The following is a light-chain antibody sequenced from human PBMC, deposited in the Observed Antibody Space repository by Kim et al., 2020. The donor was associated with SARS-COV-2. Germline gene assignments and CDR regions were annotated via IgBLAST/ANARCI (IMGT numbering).Light chain of an antibody. Sequence: GHSITISCTGSNSDVGSYTLVSRYQQSPGKAPKLVIYEVTKRPSGVSDRFSGSKSGNTASLTISGLQAEDEAHYYCCSYVGNDIYVYGSGTKVTVL. V-gene: IGLV2-23*02. CDR3: CSYVGNDIYV. J-gene: IGLJ1*01. CDR2: EVT. CDR1: NSDVGSYTL.